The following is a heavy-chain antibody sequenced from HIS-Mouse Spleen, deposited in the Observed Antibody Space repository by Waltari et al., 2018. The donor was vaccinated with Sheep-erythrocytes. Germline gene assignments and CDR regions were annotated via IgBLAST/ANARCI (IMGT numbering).Heavy chain of an antibody. J-gene: IGHJ3*02. Sequence: QLQLQESGPGLVKPSETLSLTCTVSGGSISSSRYYWGWIRQPPGKGLEWIGSIYYSGSTYYNPSLKSRVTISVDTSKNQFSLKLSSVTAADTAVYYCARDLELGDAFDIWGQGTMVTVSS. CDR1: GGSISSSRYY. CDR3: ARDLELGDAFDI. V-gene: IGHV4-39*07. CDR2: IYYSGST. D-gene: IGHD3-3*01.